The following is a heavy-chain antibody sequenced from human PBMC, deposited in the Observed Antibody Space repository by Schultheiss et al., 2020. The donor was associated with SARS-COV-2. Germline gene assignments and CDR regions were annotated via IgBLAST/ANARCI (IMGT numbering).Heavy chain of an antibody. J-gene: IGHJ3*02. V-gene: IGHV4-61*10. D-gene: IGHD5-18*01. CDR3: ARDSIPHVDTAAFDI. CDR1: GGSISSGSYY. CDR2: IYYSGST. Sequence: SETLSLTCTVSGGSISSGSYYWSWIRQPAGKGLEWIGYIYYSGSTNYNPSLKSRVTISVDTSKNQFSLKLSSVTAADTAVYYCARDSIPHVDTAAFDIWGQGTMVTVS.